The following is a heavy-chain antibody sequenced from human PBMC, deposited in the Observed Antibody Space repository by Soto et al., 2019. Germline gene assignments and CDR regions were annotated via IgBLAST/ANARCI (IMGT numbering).Heavy chain of an antibody. J-gene: IGHJ6*02. D-gene: IGHD6-13*01. CDR1: GGSMTGYY. V-gene: IGHV4-4*07. CDR2: IYRSGDT. CDR3: ARGAAAGVDYGMDV. Sequence: SETLSLTCTVSGGSMTGYYWSWIRQPAGKGLEWIGRIYRSGDTNYNPSLKSRVTMSVDTSKNKFSLKVSSVTAADTAVYYCARGAAAGVDYGMDVWGQGTTVTVSS.